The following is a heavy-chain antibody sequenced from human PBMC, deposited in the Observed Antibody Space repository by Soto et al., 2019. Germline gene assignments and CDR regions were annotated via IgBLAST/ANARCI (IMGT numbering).Heavy chain of an antibody. CDR1: GFTFNTYS. V-gene: IGHV3-33*01. D-gene: IGHD4-17*01. J-gene: IGHJ4*02. CDR3: ARAGGTTVTGLWHFDS. CDR2: IWYDGTQK. Sequence: GGSLRLSCEASGFTFNTYSMHWVCQPPGKGLEWLAAIWYDGTQKYYADSVKGRFIISRDNSKKTLYLEMNSLRAEDTAVYYCARAGGTTVTGLWHFDSWGQGTLVTVSS.